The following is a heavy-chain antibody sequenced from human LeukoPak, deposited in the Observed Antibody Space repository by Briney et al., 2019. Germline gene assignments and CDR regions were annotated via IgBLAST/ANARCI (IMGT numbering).Heavy chain of an antibody. Sequence: GRSLRLSCAASGFTFSNYGMHWVRQAPGKGLEWVARLSYDGSDKYYADSVKGRFTISRDSSNNALYLQMNRLRVEDTAVYYCARLLPASLHYFDYWGQGSLVTVSS. CDR1: GFTFSNYG. V-gene: IGHV3-30*03. CDR3: ARLLPASLHYFDY. CDR2: LSYDGSDK. D-gene: IGHD2-15*01. J-gene: IGHJ4*02.